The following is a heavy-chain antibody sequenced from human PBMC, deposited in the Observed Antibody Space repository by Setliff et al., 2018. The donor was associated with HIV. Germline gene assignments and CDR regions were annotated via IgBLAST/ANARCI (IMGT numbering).Heavy chain of an antibody. V-gene: IGHV4-34*01. Sequence: SETLSLTCAVYGGSFSGYYWSWIRQPPGKGLEWIGEIYHSGSTKYKSSLKSRVTISVDKSKNQFSLKLSSVTAADTGVFYCAGQDLAEVRWYYMDYWGQGALVTVSS. CDR1: GGSFSGYY. CDR2: IYHSGST. J-gene: IGHJ4*02. D-gene: IGHD2-15*01. CDR3: AGQDLAEVRWYYMDY.